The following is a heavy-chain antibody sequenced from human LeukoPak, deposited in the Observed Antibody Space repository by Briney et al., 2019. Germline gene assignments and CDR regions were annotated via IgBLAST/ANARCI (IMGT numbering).Heavy chain of an antibody. CDR2: IKQDGSEK. D-gene: IGHD3-3*01. CDR3: ARVKYDFWSGYGAYFDY. V-gene: IGHV3-7*01. J-gene: IGHJ4*02. CDR1: GFTFSSYA. Sequence: QSGGSLRLSCAASGFTFSSYAMSWVRQAPGKGLEWVANIKQDGSEKYYVDSVKGRFTISRDNAKNSLYLQMNSLRAEDTAVYYCARVKYDFWSGYGAYFDYWGQGTLVTVSS.